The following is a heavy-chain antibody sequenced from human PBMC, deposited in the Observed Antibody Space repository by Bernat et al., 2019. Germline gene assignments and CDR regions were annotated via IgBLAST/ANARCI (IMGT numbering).Heavy chain of an antibody. CDR1: GFSFSSYS. CDR3: ASLDTAMVTTRDY. Sequence: EVQLVESGGGLVKPGGSLRLSCAASGFSFSSYSMNWVRQAPGKGLEWVSSISSSSSYIYYADSVKGRFTVSRDNAKNSLSLEMNNLSGEDTALYYFASLDTAMVTTRDYWGQGTLVTVSS. V-gene: IGHV3-21*06. D-gene: IGHD5-18*01. J-gene: IGHJ4*02. CDR2: ISSSSSYI.